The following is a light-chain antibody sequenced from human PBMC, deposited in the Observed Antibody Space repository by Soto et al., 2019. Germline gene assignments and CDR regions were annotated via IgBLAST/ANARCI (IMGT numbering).Light chain of an antibody. V-gene: IGKV1-5*03. CDR3: QQYRSYSWT. CDR2: KAS. Sequence: DVQLTQSPSTLSASVGDRVTITCRASQSVSSWLAWYQAKPGKAPNLLIYKASTLESGVPSRFSGSGSGTEFTLTISSRQPDDFATYYCQQYRSYSWTFGQGTKVEI. J-gene: IGKJ1*01. CDR1: QSVSSW.